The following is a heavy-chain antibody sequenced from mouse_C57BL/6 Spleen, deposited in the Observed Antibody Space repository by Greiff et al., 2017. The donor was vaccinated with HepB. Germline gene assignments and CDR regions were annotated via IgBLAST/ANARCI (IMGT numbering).Heavy chain of an antibody. CDR2: IDPSDSYT. J-gene: IGHJ3*01. Sequence: QVQLQQPGAELVMPGASVKLSCKASGYTFTSYWMHWVKQRPGQGLEWIGEIDPSDSYTNYNQKFKGKSTLTVDKSSSTAYMQLSSLTSEDSAVDYCARWGTTVVDAWFAYWGQGTLVTVSA. CDR3: ARWGTTVVDAWFAY. V-gene: IGHV1-69*01. D-gene: IGHD1-1*01. CDR1: GYTFTSYW.